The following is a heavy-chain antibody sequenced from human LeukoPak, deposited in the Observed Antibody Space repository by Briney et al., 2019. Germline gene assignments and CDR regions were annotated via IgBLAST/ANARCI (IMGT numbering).Heavy chain of an antibody. CDR1: GFTFSAYA. J-gene: IGHJ4*02. CDR3: VKITSVTGGDC. Sequence: GGSLRLSCSASGFTFSAYAMYWVRQAPGKGLECVSGISNNGGSSFYADSVKGRFTISRDNSKNTLYLQMSSLRAEDTAVYYCVKITSVTGGDCWGQGTRLTVSS. D-gene: IGHD1-1*01. CDR2: ISNNGGSS. V-gene: IGHV3-64D*09.